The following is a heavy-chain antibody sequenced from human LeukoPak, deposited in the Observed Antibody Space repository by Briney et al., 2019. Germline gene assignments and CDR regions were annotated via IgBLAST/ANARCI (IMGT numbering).Heavy chain of an antibody. CDR2: ISAYNGNT. CDR1: GYTFTSYG. V-gene: IGHV1-18*01. D-gene: IGHD1/OR15-1a*01. CDR3: ARVDYLQQHLDG. Sequence: ASVKVSCKASGYTFTSYGISWVRQAPGQGLEWMGWISAYNGNTNYAQKLQGRVTMTTDTSTSTAYMELRSLRSDDTAAYYSARVDYLQQHLDGWGKGTTVTVSS. J-gene: IGHJ6*04.